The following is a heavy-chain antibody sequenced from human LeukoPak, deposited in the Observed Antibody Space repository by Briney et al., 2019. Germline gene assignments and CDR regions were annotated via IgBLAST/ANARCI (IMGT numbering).Heavy chain of an antibody. CDR3: AKDCNGGNCYIDY. J-gene: IGHJ4*02. V-gene: IGHV3-23*01. CDR1: GFTFSSYA. Sequence: GGSLRLSRAASGFTFSSYAMSWVRQAPGKGLEWVSAISGSGGSTYYADSVKGRFTISRDDSKNTLYLQMNSLRAEDTAVYYCAKDCNGGNCYIDYWGQGTLVTVAS. D-gene: IGHD2-15*01. CDR2: ISGSGGST.